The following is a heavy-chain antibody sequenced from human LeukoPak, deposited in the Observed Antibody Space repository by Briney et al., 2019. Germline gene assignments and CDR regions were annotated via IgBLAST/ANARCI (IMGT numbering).Heavy chain of an antibody. CDR2: ISYDGSNK. D-gene: IGHD2-2*01. CDR1: GFTFSSYA. CDR3: AKVGTGYCSSTSCLKTYYYYYMDV. V-gene: IGHV3-30*04. Sequence: PGGSLKLSCAASGFTFSSYAMHWVRQAPGKGLEWVAVISYDGSNKYYADSVKGRFTISRDNSKNTLYLQMNSLRAEDTAVYYCAKVGTGYCSSTSCLKTYYYYYMDVWGKGTTVTISS. J-gene: IGHJ6*03.